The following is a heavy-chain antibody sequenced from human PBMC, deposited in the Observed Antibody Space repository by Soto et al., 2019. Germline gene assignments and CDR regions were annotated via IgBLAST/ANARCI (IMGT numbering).Heavy chain of an antibody. V-gene: IGHV4-39*01. CDR1: GGSIRSSSYY. J-gene: IGHJ4*02. CDR2: IYYSGST. CDR3: ASHAYPFRDFAY. D-gene: IGHD3-16*01. Sequence: SETLSLTCTVAGGSIRSSSYYWGWIRQPPGKGLEWIGSIYYSGSTYYNPSLKSRVTISVDTSKNQFSLKLSSVTAADPAVYYCASHAYPFRDFAYWGQPTMLSVSS.